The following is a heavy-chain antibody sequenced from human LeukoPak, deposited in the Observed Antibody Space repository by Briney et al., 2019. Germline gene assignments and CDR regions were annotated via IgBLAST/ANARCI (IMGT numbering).Heavy chain of an antibody. CDR2: IHAGGGT. Sequence: GGSLRLSCAASGITVSSNYMSWVRQAPGKGLEWVSVIHAGGGTYYADSVKGRFTISRDNSKNTLFLQMNSLRVEDTAVYYCARDPSAGSESWGQGTLVTVSS. J-gene: IGHJ4*02. CDR1: GITVSSNY. D-gene: IGHD6-25*01. CDR3: ARDPSAGSES. V-gene: IGHV3-66*01.